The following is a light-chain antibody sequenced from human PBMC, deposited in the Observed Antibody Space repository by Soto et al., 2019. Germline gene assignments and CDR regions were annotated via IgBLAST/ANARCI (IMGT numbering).Light chain of an antibody. CDR1: QDISNY. CDR2: DAS. V-gene: IGKV1-33*01. CDR3: QQYDDLLT. Sequence: DIQMTQSPSSLSASVGDRVTITCLASQDISNYVSWHQQKPGTAPKLLIYDASNLETGVPSRFSGGGSGTNFTCTIIGLQPDDVATYYCQQYDDLLTFGGGTKVEIK. J-gene: IGKJ4*02.